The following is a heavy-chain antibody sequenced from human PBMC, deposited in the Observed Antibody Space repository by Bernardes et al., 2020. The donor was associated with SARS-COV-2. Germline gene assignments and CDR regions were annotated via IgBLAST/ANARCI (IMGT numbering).Heavy chain of an antibody. CDR2: IRSKAYGGTT. V-gene: IGHV3-49*03. CDR1: GFTFGDYA. J-gene: IGHJ5*02. CDR3: TRSVTTLPNWFDP. D-gene: IGHD4-4*01. Sequence: GGSLRLSCTASGFTFGDYAMSWFRQAPGKGLEWVGFIRSKAYGGTTEYAASVKGRFTISRDDSKSIAYLQMNSLKTEDTAVYYCTRSVTTLPNWFDPWGQGTLVTVSS.